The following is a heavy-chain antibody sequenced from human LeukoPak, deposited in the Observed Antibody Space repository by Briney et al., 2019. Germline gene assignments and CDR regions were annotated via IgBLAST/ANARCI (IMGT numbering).Heavy chain of an antibody. J-gene: IGHJ6*02. D-gene: IGHD4-17*01. V-gene: IGHV1-8*01. Sequence: ASVKVSCKASGYTFTSYDTNWVRQATGQGLEWMGWMNPNSGNTGYAQKFQGRVTMTRNTSISTAYMELSSLRSEDTAVYYCASTTVTTASGASYGMDVWGQGTTVTVSS. CDR1: GYTFTSYD. CDR3: ASTTVTTASGASYGMDV. CDR2: MNPNSGNT.